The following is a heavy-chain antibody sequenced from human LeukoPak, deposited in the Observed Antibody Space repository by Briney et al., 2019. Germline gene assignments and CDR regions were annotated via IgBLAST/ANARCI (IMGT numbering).Heavy chain of an antibody. CDR2: INYSGSI. V-gene: IGHV4-59*08. J-gene: IGHJ4*02. CDR1: GGSMSRCV. D-gene: IGHD6-19*01. CDR3: ARQLRGEAVAGHLQPFDY. Sequence: PPPTHSPTSTVCGGSMSRCVENWGRHLPKKGMEWIGYINYSGSINYNPSLKSRVTISVDTSKNQFSLKLSSVTAADTAVYFCARQLRGEAVAGHLQPFDYWGQGTLVTVSS.